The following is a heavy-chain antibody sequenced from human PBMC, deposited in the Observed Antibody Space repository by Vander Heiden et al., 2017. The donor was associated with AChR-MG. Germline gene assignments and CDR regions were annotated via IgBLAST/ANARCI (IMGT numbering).Heavy chain of an antibody. D-gene: IGHD6-19*01. Sequence: QVQLVESGGGVVHPGRSLILSCATSGFTFSSYAMHWVRQAAGKGLEWVAVISYDGSNKYYADSVKGRFTISRDNSKNTLYLQMNSLRAEDTAVYYCASTGWGFDYWGQGTLVTVSS. CDR3: ASTGWGFDY. J-gene: IGHJ4*02. CDR1: GFTFSSYA. CDR2: ISYDGSNK. V-gene: IGHV3-30-3*01.